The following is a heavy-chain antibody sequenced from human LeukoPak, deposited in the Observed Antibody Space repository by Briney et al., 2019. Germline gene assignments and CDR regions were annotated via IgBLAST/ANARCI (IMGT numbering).Heavy chain of an antibody. CDR3: ANIQKWLPY. J-gene: IGHJ4*02. V-gene: IGHV1-2*02. Sequence: GASVKVSCKASGYTFTGYYMHWVRQAPGQGLEWMAWINLNSGATHLAQEFQGRVTMTRDTSISTAYMELSRLRSDDTAMYYCANIQKWLPYWGQGTLVTVSS. D-gene: IGHD5-18*01. CDR1: GYTFTGYY. CDR2: INLNSGAT.